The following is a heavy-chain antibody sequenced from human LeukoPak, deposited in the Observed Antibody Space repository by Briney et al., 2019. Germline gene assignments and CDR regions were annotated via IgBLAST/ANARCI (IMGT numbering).Heavy chain of an antibody. CDR1: GGSISGTNW. D-gene: IGHD5-12*01. CDR3: ARFQGGYTAYDQFAAEP. V-gene: IGHV4-4*02. J-gene: IGHJ5*02. Sequence: SGTLSLTCAASGGSISGTNWWSWVRQPPGKGLEWLGDIYHRGTTNYNPSLKSRVTISVDKSKNQFSLKLSSVTAADTAVYYCARFQGGYTAYDQFAAEPWGQGTLVTVSS. CDR2: IYHRGTT.